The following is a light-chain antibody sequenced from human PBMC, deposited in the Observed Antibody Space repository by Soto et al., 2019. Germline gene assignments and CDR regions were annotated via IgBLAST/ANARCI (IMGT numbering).Light chain of an antibody. CDR1: SSNIGAGFD. CDR3: GTWDSSLRAVV. J-gene: IGLJ3*02. CDR2: DND. Sequence: QSVLTQPPSVSGAPGQRVTISCTGSSSNIGAGFDVHWYHQIAGTAPKLLIYDNDKRPSGIPDRFSGSKSGASATLDIPGLQTADEADYYCGTWDSSLRAVVFGGGTQLTVL. V-gene: IGLV1-51*01.